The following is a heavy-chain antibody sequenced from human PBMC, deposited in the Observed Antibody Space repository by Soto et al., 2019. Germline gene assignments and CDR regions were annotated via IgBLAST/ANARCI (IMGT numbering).Heavy chain of an antibody. CDR1: GFTFSSYS. V-gene: IGHV3-48*01. D-gene: IGHD3-3*01. Sequence: TGGSLRLSCAAPGFTFSSYSMNWVRQAPGKGLEWVSYISSNSGTMYYADSVKGRFTISRDNSKNTLYLQMNSLRAEDTAVYYCAKDMVVGFRITIFGVVDYWGQGTLVTVSS. CDR2: ISSNSGTM. CDR3: AKDMVVGFRITIFGVVDY. J-gene: IGHJ4*02.